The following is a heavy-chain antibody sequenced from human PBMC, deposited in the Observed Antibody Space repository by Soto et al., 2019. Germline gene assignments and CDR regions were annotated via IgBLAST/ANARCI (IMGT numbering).Heavy chain of an antibody. Sequence: ASVKVSCKASGYTFTSYAMHWVRQAPGQRLEWMGWINAGNGNTKYSQKFQGRVTITRDTSASTAYMELSSLRSEDTAVYYCARALRYYGSGSYYNLGYWGQGTLVTVPQ. CDR3: ARALRYYGSGSYYNLGY. J-gene: IGHJ4*02. D-gene: IGHD3-10*01. CDR1: GYTFTSYA. V-gene: IGHV1-3*01. CDR2: INAGNGNT.